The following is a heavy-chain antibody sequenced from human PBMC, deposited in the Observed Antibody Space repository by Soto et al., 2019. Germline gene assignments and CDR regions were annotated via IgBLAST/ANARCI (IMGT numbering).Heavy chain of an antibody. J-gene: IGHJ5*02. CDR2: IKEDGSEK. CDR1: GFILRNYW. D-gene: IGHD3-16*02. CDR3: ARYRSLDP. V-gene: IGHV3-7*01. Sequence: GSLSLSCADSGFILRNYWMSWVRQPPGMGLQWVASIKEDGSEKYYVDPVKRRFIISSTTENQSSQLQMTVTTADDAAEYYCARYRSLDPWGQGILVTVSS.